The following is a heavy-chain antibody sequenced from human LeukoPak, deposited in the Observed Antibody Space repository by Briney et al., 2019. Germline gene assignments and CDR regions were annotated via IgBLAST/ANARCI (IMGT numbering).Heavy chain of an antibody. V-gene: IGHV1-2*02. CDR2: INPNSGGT. CDR3: ARRWQWLGSYDY. D-gene: IGHD6-19*01. J-gene: IGHJ4*02. Sequence: GASVKVSCKASGYTFTGYYMHWVRQAPGQGLEWMGWINPNSGGTNYAQKFQGRVTMTRDTSISTAYMELSRPRSDDTAVYYCARRWQWLGSYDYWGQGTLVTVSS. CDR1: GYTFTGYY.